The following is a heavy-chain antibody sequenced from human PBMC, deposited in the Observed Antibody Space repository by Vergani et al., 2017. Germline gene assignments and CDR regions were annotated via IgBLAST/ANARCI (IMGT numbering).Heavy chain of an antibody. D-gene: IGHD6-19*01. Sequence: EVQLLESGGGLVQPGGSLRLSCAASGFTFSSYAMSWVRQAPGKGLEWVSAISGGGGSTYSADSVKGRFTISSDNSKNTLYLQMNSLRAEDTAVYYCAKVRSGWYEGFDYWGQGTLVTVSS. CDR2: ISGGGGST. J-gene: IGHJ4*02. CDR3: AKVRSGWYEGFDY. CDR1: GFTFSSYA. V-gene: IGHV3-23*01.